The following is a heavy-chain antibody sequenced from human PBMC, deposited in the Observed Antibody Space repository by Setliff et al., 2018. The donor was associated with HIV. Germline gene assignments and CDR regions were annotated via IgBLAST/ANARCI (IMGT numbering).Heavy chain of an antibody. Sequence: PSETLSLTCTVSGGSISSGSNYWSWIRQPAGKGLEWIGHIYTSGSANYNPSLKSRATISVDTPKNQFSLKLSSVTAADTAVYYCAESDYDYYGMDVWGQGTTVTVSS. CDR2: IYTSGSA. CDR1: GGSISSGSNY. V-gene: IGHV4-61*09. CDR3: AESDYDYYGMDV. J-gene: IGHJ6*02.